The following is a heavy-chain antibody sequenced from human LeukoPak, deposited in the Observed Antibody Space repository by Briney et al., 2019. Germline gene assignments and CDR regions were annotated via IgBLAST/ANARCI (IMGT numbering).Heavy chain of an antibody. Sequence: GGSLRLSCAASGFTFSSYDMHWVRQATGKGLEWVSAIGTAGDTYYPGSVKGRFTISRENAKNSLYLQMNSLRAGGTAVYYCARSSGTMVRGEFDYWGQGTLVTVSS. CDR2: IGTAGDT. D-gene: IGHD3-10*01. V-gene: IGHV3-13*01. J-gene: IGHJ4*02. CDR1: GFTFSSYD. CDR3: ARSSGTMVRGEFDY.